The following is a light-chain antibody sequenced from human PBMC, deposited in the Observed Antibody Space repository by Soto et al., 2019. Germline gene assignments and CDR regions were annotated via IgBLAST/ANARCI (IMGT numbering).Light chain of an antibody. CDR3: GTWDSSLSAGV. CDR2: ENN. Sequence: QSVLTQPPSVSAAPGQKVTISCSGSSSNIGNNSVSWYQQLPGTAPKLLIYENNKRPSGIPDLFSGSKSGTSATLGITGLQTGDEADYYCGTWDSSLSAGVFGGGTKLTVL. CDR1: SSNIGNNS. V-gene: IGLV1-51*02. J-gene: IGLJ3*02.